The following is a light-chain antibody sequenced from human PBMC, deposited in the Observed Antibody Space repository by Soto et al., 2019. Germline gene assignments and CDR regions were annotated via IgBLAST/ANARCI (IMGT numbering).Light chain of an antibody. J-gene: IGLJ1*01. CDR1: SSDVGGYNY. CDR3: SSYTSIITLYV. Sequence: QSALTQPRSVSGSPGQSVTISCTGTSSDVGGYNYVSWYQQYPGKAPKFIIYDVTKRPSGVPDRFSGSKSGNTASLTISGLQAEDEADYYCSSYTSIITLYVFGSGTKVTAL. V-gene: IGLV2-11*01. CDR2: DVT.